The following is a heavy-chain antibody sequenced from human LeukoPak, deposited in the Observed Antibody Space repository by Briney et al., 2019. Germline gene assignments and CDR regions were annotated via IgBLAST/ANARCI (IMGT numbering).Heavy chain of an antibody. J-gene: IGHJ4*02. CDR2: ISSSTPTI. Sequence: GGSLRLSCAASGFTFSSYEMNWVRQAPGKGLEWVAYISSSTPTIYYANSVKGRFTISRDNAKNSLYLQMNNLRAEDTAVYYCARDQTPFVWGQGTLVTVSS. CDR1: GFTFSSYE. CDR3: ARDQTPFV. V-gene: IGHV3-48*03.